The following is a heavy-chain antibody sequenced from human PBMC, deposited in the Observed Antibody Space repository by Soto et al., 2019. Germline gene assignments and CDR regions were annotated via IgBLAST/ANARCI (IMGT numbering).Heavy chain of an antibody. CDR2: INHSGST. CDR1: GGSFSGYY. D-gene: IGHD3-10*01. Sequence: SETLSLTCAVYGGSFSGYYWSWIRQPPGKGLEWIGEINHSGSTNYNPSLKSRVTISVDTSKNQFSLKLSSVTAADTAVYYCATPNPLWFGELLYPNAFDIWGQGTMVTVSS. J-gene: IGHJ3*02. CDR3: ATPNPLWFGELLYPNAFDI. V-gene: IGHV4-34*01.